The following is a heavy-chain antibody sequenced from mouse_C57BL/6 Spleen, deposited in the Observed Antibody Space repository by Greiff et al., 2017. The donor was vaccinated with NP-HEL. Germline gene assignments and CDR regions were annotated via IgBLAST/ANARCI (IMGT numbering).Heavy chain of an antibody. V-gene: IGHV3-6*01. J-gene: IGHJ2*01. Sequence: VQLQQSGPGLVKPSQSLSLTCSVTGYSITSGYYWNWIRQFPGNKLEWMGYISYDGGNNYNPSLKNRISITRDTSKNQFFLKLNSVTTEDTATYYCARELTGLFDYWGQGTTLTVSS. CDR1: GYSITSGYY. CDR3: ARELTGLFDY. D-gene: IGHD4-1*01. CDR2: ISYDGGN.